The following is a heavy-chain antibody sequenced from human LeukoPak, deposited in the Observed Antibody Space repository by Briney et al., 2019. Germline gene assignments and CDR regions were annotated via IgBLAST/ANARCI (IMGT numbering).Heavy chain of an antibody. CDR1: GYSISSGYY. CDR3: ARDLINYYDSSGYNWFDP. J-gene: IGHJ5*02. Sequence: SETLSLTCTVSGYSISSGYYWGWIRQPPGKGLEWIGSIYHSGSTYYNPSLKSRVTISVDTSKNQFSLKLSSVTAADTAVYYCARDLINYYDSSGYNWFDPWGQGTLVTVSS. CDR2: IYHSGST. D-gene: IGHD3-22*01. V-gene: IGHV4-38-2*02.